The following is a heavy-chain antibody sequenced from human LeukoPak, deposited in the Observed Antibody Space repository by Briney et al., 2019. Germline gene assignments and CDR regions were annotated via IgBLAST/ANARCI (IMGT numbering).Heavy chain of an antibody. Sequence: SETLSLTCTVSGGSISSRSYYWAWIRQPPGKGLEWIGSIFYTGSIYYSSSLKSRVTISVDTSKNQFSLKLNSVTAADTAVYFCARDAGYSSRQLDYWGQGTLVTASS. CDR1: GGSISSRSYY. CDR2: IFYTGSI. V-gene: IGHV4-39*07. CDR3: ARDAGYSSRQLDY. J-gene: IGHJ4*02. D-gene: IGHD6-13*01.